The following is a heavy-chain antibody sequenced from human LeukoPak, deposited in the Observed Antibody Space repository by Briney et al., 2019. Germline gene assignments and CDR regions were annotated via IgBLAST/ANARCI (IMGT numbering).Heavy chain of an antibody. Sequence: SETLSLTCNVSGGSIRSYYWSWIRQPPGKGLEWSGNIHYSGSNNYNPSLKSRVTISVDTSSTQFSQRLTSMTAADAAMYYCARVLTTHTTNWFDPWGQGTLVTVSS. J-gene: IGHJ5*02. D-gene: IGHD4-11*01. V-gene: IGHV4-59*01. CDR3: ARVLTTHTTNWFDP. CDR1: GGSIRSYY. CDR2: IHYSGSN.